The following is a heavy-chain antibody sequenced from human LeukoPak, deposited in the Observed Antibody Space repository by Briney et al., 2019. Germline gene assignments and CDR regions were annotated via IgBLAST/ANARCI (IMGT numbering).Heavy chain of an antibody. V-gene: IGHV3-23*01. D-gene: IGHD2-15*01. Sequence: PGGSLRLSCAASGFTFSSYAMSWVRHAPGKGLAWLSAISGSGGSTYYADSVEGRFNISRDNSKNTLYLQMNSLRAEDTAVYYCAPTPVSSSFYFDYWGQGTLVTVSS. CDR2: ISGSGGST. CDR3: APTPVSSSFYFDY. CDR1: GFTFSSYA. J-gene: IGHJ4*02.